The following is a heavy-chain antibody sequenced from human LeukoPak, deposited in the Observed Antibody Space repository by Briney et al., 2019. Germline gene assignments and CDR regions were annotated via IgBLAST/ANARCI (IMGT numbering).Heavy chain of an antibody. CDR1: GGTFSSYA. Sequence: SVKVSCKASGGTFSSYAISWVRQAPGQGLEWMGGIIPIFGTANYAQKFQGRVTIIADESTSTAYMELSSLRSEDTAVYYCASRSSSSPDYYYMDVWGKGTTVTVSS. D-gene: IGHD6-6*01. J-gene: IGHJ6*03. V-gene: IGHV1-69*13. CDR3: ASRSSSSPDYYYMDV. CDR2: IIPIFGTA.